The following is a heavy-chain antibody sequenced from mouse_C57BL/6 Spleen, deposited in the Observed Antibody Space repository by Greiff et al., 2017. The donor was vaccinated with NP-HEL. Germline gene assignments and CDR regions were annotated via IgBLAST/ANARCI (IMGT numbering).Heavy chain of an antibody. CDR3: ARVDSHWYFEG. J-gene: IGHJ1*03. Sequence: QVQLQQPGAELVRPGSSVKLSCKASGYTFTSYWMHWVKQRPIQGLEWIGNIDPSDSETHYNQKFKDKATLTVDKSSSTAYMQLSSLTSEDSAVYYCARVDSHWYFEGWGTGTTVTVAS. V-gene: IGHV1-52*01. CDR2: IDPSDSET. CDR1: GYTFTSYW.